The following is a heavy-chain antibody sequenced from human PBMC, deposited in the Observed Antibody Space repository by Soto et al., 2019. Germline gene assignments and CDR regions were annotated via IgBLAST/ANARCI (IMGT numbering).Heavy chain of an antibody. CDR2: ISSSSSYI. CDR1: GFTFNYYS. J-gene: IGHJ6*02. V-gene: IGHV3-21*01. CDR3: ARADDSSGYTRGKYYYYAMDV. Sequence: PGGSMRLSCAASGFTFNYYSVNWVRQDPGKGLEWVSSISSSSSYIYYADSVKGRFTISRDNAKNSLALQMNSLRAEDTAVYYCARADDSSGYTRGKYYYYAMDVWGQGTTVTVSS. D-gene: IGHD3-22*01.